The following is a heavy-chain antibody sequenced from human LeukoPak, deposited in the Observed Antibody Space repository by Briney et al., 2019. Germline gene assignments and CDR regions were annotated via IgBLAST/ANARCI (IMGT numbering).Heavy chain of an antibody. CDR3: ARVGSGSYHFFGGFDY. CDR2: INPNSGGT. V-gene: IGHV1-2*02. J-gene: IGHJ4*02. Sequence: ASVKVSCKASGYTFTGYYMHWVRQAPGQGLEWMGWINPNSGGTNYAQKFQGRVTMARDTSISTAYMELSRLRSDVTAVYYCARVGSGSYHFFGGFDYWGQGTLVTVSS. CDR1: GYTFTGYY. D-gene: IGHD3-10*01.